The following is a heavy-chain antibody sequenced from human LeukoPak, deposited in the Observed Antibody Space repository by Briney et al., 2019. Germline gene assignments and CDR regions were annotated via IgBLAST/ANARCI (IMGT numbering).Heavy chain of an antibody. V-gene: IGHV4-59*01. Sequence: SETLSLTCTVSGGSISSYHWSWIRQPPGKGLEWIGYIYYSGSTNYNPSLKSRVTISVDTSKNQFSLKLSSVTAADTAVYYCARGGYSYGHVDYWGQGTLVTVSS. J-gene: IGHJ4*02. CDR3: ARGGYSYGHVDY. CDR2: IYYSGST. CDR1: GGSISSYH. D-gene: IGHD5-18*01.